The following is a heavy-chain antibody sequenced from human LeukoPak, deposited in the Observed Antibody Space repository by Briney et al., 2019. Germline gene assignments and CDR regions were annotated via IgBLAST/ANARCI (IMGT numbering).Heavy chain of an antibody. CDR1: GGSISSYY. V-gene: IGHV4-4*07. Sequence: SETLSLTCTASGGSISSYYWSWIRQPAGKGLEWIGRIYTSGSTNYNPSLKSRVTMSVDTSKNQFSLKLSSVTAADTAVYYCARVGRIQLWPTFDYWGQGTLVTVSS. D-gene: IGHD5-18*01. J-gene: IGHJ4*02. CDR2: IYTSGST. CDR3: ARVGRIQLWPTFDY.